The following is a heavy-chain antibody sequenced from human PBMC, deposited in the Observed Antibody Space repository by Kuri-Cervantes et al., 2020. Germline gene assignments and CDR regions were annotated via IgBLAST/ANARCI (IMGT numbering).Heavy chain of an antibody. CDR1: GYSFTSYW. V-gene: IGHV5-51*01. CDR2: IYPGDSDT. CDR3: ARTYYYDSRGYLFDY. D-gene: IGHD3-22*01. J-gene: IGHJ4*02. Sequence: GESLKISCKGSGYSFTSYWIGWVRQMPGKGLEWMGIIYPGDSDTRYSPSFQGQVTISADKSISTAYLQCSSLKAADTAMYYCARTYYYDSRGYLFDYWGQGTLVTVSS.